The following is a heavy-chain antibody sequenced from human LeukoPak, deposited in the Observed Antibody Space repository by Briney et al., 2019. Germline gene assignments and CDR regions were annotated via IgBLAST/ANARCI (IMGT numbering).Heavy chain of an antibody. V-gene: IGHV3-23*01. J-gene: IGHJ4*02. CDR1: GFTFSSYA. Sequence: GGSLRLSCAASGFTFSSYAMRWVRQAPGKGLEGVSAISGSGGSTYYADSVKGRFTISRDNSKNTLYLQMNSLRAEDTAVYSCANLKRVVITPCWGQGTLVTVSS. CDR2: ISGSGGST. CDR3: ANLKRVVITPC. D-gene: IGHD3-22*01.